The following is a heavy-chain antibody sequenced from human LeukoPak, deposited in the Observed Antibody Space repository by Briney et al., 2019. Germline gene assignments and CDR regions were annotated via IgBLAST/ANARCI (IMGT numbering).Heavy chain of an antibody. CDR3: ARERPSITLVRGVVNDFDY. J-gene: IGHJ4*02. Sequence: ASVKVSCKASAYTFTAYYMHWVRQAPGQGLEWMGWIDPKSGGTHYAQKFQGRVTMTRDTSISTAYMELSRLRSVDTAVYYCARERPSITLVRGVVNDFDYWGQGTLVTVSS. V-gene: IGHV1-2*02. D-gene: IGHD3-10*01. CDR1: AYTFTAYY. CDR2: IDPKSGGT.